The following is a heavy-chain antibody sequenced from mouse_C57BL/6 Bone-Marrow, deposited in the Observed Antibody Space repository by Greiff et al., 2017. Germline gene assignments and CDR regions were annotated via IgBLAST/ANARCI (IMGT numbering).Heavy chain of an antibody. CDR1: GYTFTSYG. CDR3: ARQGLRLQGWFAY. CDR2: IYPRSGNT. Sequence: QVQLQQSGAELARPGASVQLSCKASGYTFTSYGISWVKQRTGQGLEWIGEIYPRSGNTYYNEKFKGKATLTADKSSSTAYMELRSLTSEDAAVYFCARQGLRLQGWFAYWGQGTLVTVSA. J-gene: IGHJ3*01. V-gene: IGHV1-81*01. D-gene: IGHD3-2*02.